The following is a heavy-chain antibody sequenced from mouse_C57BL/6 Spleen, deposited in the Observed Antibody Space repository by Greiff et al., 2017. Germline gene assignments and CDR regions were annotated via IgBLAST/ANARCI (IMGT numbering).Heavy chain of an antibody. V-gene: IGHV5-17*01. J-gene: IGHJ4*01. Sequence: EVQRVESGGGLVKPGGSLKLSCAASGFTFSDYGMHWVRQAPEKGLEWVAYISSGSSTIYYADTVKGRFTISRDNANNTLFLQVSRLRSEDTAMDYCARSGDYLYAMDYWGQGTSVTVSS. D-gene: IGHD2-13*01. CDR1: GFTFSDYG. CDR2: ISSGSSTI. CDR3: ARSGDYLYAMDY.